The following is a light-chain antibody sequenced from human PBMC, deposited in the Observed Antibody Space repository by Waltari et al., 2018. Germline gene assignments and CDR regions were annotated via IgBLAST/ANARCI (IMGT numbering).Light chain of an antibody. CDR2: YDR. CDR3: HVWHPHVDPGV. CDR1: NIGTYS. Sequence: SYVVTQPPSVSVAPGETATITCGGDNIGTYSVPWYQQKAGQAPVLVIFYDRDRPSGISDRFSGSNSGNTATLTISRVEAGDEARYYCHVWHPHVDPGVFGTGTEVTVL. J-gene: IGLJ1*01. V-gene: IGLV3-21*04.